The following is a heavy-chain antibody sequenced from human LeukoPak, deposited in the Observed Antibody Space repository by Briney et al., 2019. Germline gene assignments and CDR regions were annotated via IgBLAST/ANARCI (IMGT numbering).Heavy chain of an antibody. V-gene: IGHV3-11*05. J-gene: IGHJ4*02. CDR2: IPSTSSYT. D-gene: IGHD6-13*01. Sequence: GGSLRLSCVASGFTFSDYYMSWIRQAPGKGLEWVSYIPSTSSYTSYADSVKGRFTISRDNAKNSLYLQMNSLRAEDTAVYYCARAANTAAGTPTLAIDYWGQGTLVTVSS. CDR3: ARAANTAAGTPTLAIDY. CDR1: GFTFSDYY.